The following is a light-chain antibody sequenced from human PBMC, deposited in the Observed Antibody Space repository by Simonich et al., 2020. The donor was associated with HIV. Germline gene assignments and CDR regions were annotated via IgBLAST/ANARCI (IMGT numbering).Light chain of an antibody. CDR3: QQYNNWPLF. J-gene: IGKJ2*01. Sequence: EIVMTQSPATLSLSPGERATLSCRTSQSVSSYLAWYQQKPGQAPRLLIYDASNRATGIPARFSGSGSGTDFTLTISRLEPEDFAVYYCQQYNNWPLFFGQGTKLEIK. CDR2: DAS. V-gene: IGKV3-11*01. CDR1: QSVSSY.